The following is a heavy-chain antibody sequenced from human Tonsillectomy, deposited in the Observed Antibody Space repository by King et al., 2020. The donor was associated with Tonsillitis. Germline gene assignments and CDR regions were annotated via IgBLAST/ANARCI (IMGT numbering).Heavy chain of an antibody. CDR3: ASAQSYYDSSGYYYHAFDI. CDR2: VYYRGST. Sequence: QLQESGPGLVKPSETLSLTCTVSGGSISSYYWSWIRQPPGKGLEWIGYVYYRGSTNYNPSLKSRVTISVDTSKNQFSLKLSSVTAADTAVYYCASAQSYYDSSGYYYHAFDIWGQGTMVTVSS. CDR1: GGSISSYY. V-gene: IGHV4-59*01. D-gene: IGHD3-22*01. J-gene: IGHJ3*02.